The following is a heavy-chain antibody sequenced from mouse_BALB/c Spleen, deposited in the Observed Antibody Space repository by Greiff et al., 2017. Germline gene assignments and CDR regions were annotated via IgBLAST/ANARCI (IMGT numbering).Heavy chain of an antibody. V-gene: IGHV2-9*02. Sequence: QVQLQQSGPGLVAPSQSLSITCTVSGFSLTSYGVHWVRQPPGKGLEWLGVIWAGGSTNYNSALMSRLSISKDNSKSQVFLKMNSLQTDDTAMYYCAREGLRRSSYYAMDYWGQGTSVTVSS. CDR1: GFSLTSYG. J-gene: IGHJ4*01. CDR2: IWAGGST. CDR3: AREGLRRSSYYAMDY. D-gene: IGHD2-4*01.